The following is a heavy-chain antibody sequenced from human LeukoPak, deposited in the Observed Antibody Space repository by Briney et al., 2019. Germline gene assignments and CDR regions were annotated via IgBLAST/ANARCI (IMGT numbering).Heavy chain of an antibody. Sequence: GGSLRLSCAASGFTFSDYYMSWIRQAPGKGLEWVSYISSSGSTIYCADSVKGRFTISRDNAKNSLYLQMNSLRAEDTAVYYCARDWYYYDSSGYLRGSYWYFDLWGRGTLVTVSS. V-gene: IGHV3-11*01. J-gene: IGHJ2*01. CDR2: ISSSGSTI. D-gene: IGHD3-22*01. CDR1: GFTFSDYY. CDR3: ARDWYYYDSSGYLRGSYWYFDL.